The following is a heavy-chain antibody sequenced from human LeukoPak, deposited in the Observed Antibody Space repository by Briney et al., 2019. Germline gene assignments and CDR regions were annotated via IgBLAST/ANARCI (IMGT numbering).Heavy chain of an antibody. CDR2: ISYDGSNK. J-gene: IGHJ5*02. Sequence: GGSLRLSCAASGFTFSSYGMHWVRQAPGKGLEWVAVISYDGSNKYYADSVKGRFTTSRDNSKNTLYLQMNSLRAEDTAVYYCAKDVSYDYGDYGWFDPWGQGTLVTVSS. CDR3: AKDVSYDYGDYGWFDP. CDR1: GFTFSSYG. D-gene: IGHD4-17*01. V-gene: IGHV3-30*18.